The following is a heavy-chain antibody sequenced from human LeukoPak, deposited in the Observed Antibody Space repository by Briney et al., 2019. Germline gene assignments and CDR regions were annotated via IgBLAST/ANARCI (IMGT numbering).Heavy chain of an antibody. CDR2: IIPIFGTA. Sequence: SVKVSCKASGGTFSSYAISWVRQAPGQGLEWMGGIIPIFGTANYAQKFQGRVTITADESTSTAYMELSSLRSEDTAVYYCARELKRYGSGSYSWFDPWGQGTLVTVSS. CDR3: ARELKRYGSGSYSWFDP. J-gene: IGHJ5*02. V-gene: IGHV1-69*13. D-gene: IGHD3-10*01. CDR1: GGTFSSYA.